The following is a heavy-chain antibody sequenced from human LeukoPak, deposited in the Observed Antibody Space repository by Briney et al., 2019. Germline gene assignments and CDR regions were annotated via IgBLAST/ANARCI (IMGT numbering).Heavy chain of an antibody. D-gene: IGHD1-7*01. V-gene: IGHV4-39*07. Sequence: SETLSLTCTVSGGSISSSSYYWGWIRQPPGKGLEWVGSIYYSGSTYYNPSLKSRVTISVDTSKNQFSLKLSSVTAADTAVYYCARDNWNYLSRWFDPWGQGTLVTVSS. CDR3: ARDNWNYLSRWFDP. CDR2: IYYSGST. CDR1: GGSISSSSYY. J-gene: IGHJ5*02.